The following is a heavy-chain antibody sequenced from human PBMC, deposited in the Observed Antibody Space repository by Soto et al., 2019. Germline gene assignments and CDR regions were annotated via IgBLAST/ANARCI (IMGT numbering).Heavy chain of an antibody. D-gene: IGHD1-20*01. CDR2: IIPIFGTA. J-gene: IGHJ6*02. CDR1: GGTFGSNP. Sequence: SVKVSCKASGGTFGSNPISWVRQAPGQGLEWMGGIIPIFGTANYAQKFQGRVTITADESTSTAYMELSSLRSDDTAVYYCARLVTTYNWNHYYGMDVWGQGTTVTVSS. V-gene: IGHV1-69*13. CDR3: ARLVTTYNWNHYYGMDV.